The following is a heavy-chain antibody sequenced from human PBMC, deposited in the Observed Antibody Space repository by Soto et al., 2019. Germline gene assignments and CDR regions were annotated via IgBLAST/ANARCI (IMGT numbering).Heavy chain of an antibody. CDR2: IYHSGST. CDR1: GGSISSSNW. D-gene: IGHD3-22*01. V-gene: IGHV4-4*02. Sequence: PSETLSLTCAVSGGSISSSNWWSWVRQPPGKGLEWIGEIYHSGSTNYNPSLESRVTISVDKSKNQFSLKLSSVTAADTAVYYCATLYYYDSSGYYYRDFDYWGQGTLVTVSS. CDR3: ATLYYYDSSGYYYRDFDY. J-gene: IGHJ4*02.